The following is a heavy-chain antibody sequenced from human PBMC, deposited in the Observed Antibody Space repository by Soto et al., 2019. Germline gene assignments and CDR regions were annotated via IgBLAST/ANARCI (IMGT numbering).Heavy chain of an antibody. V-gene: IGHV4-38-2*01. CDR1: GDSISSGYY. D-gene: IGHD5-12*01. CDR2: IYHSGTT. Sequence: SETLSLTCAVSGDSISSGYYWAWIRRPPGKALEWIGSIYHSGTTYYNPSLKSRVTISVDTSRNQFSLKLSSVTAADSAVYYCARGEGRLVGTWFDPWGQGTLVT. J-gene: IGHJ5*02. CDR3: ARGEGRLVGTWFDP.